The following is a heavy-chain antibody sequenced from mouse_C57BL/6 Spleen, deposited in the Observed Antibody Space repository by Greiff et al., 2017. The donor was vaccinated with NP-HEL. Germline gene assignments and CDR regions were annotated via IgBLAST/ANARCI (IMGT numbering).Heavy chain of an antibody. CDR1: GFNIKNTY. CDR3: ASITTVVATRTSYFDY. Sequence: VQLKESVAELVRPGASVKLSCTASGFNIKNTYMHWVKQRPEQGLEWIGRIDPANGNTKYAPKFQGKATITADTSSNTAYLQLSSLTSEDTAIYYCASITTVVATRTSYFDYWGQGTTLTVSS. CDR2: IDPANGNT. V-gene: IGHV14-3*01. D-gene: IGHD1-1*01. J-gene: IGHJ2*01.